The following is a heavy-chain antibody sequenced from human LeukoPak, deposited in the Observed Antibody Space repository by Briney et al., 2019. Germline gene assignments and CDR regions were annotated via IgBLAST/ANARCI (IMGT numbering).Heavy chain of an antibody. J-gene: IGHJ4*02. CDR1: GFIFSSYS. Sequence: GGSLRLSWAASGFIFSSYSMNWVRQAPGKGLEWVSYISSSSSTIYYADSVKGRFTISRDNSKNTLYLQMNSLRAEDTAIYYCATAYYDFWSGTFDYWGQGTLVTVSS. CDR3: ATAYYDFWSGTFDY. V-gene: IGHV3-48*01. D-gene: IGHD3-3*01. CDR2: ISSSSSTI.